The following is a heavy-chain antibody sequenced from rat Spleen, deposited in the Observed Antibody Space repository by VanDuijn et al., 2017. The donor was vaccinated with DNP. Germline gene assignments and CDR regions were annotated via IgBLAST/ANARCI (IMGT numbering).Heavy chain of an antibody. D-gene: IGHD1-11*01. V-gene: IGHV4-2*01. CDR2: INNDSSTI. CDR1: GFNFKDYW. Sequence: EVKLVESGGGLVQPGRSLKLSCAASGFNFKDYWMGWVRQAPGKGLEWIGQINNDSSTINYIPSLKEKITISRDNGKNTLYLQMSKLGSEDTATYYCAKGPNYGGWSDYFDYWGQGVMVTVSS. J-gene: IGHJ2*01. CDR3: AKGPNYGGWSDYFDY.